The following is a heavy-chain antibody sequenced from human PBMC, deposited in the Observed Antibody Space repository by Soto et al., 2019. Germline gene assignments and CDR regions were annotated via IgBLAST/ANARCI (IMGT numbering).Heavy chain of an antibody. Sequence: EVQLLESGGGLVQPGGSLRLSCAASGFTFGSYAMSWVRQAAGKGLEWVSAISGSGGGTDYADSVKGRFTISRDNSKNTMFLQMNSRRAEDTAVYDCAKDTVSSYIGYAGYFENWGQGTLVTVSS. CDR1: GFTFGSYA. J-gene: IGHJ4*02. CDR3: AKDTVSSYIGYAGYFEN. D-gene: IGHD5-12*01. V-gene: IGHV3-23*01. CDR2: ISGSGGGT.